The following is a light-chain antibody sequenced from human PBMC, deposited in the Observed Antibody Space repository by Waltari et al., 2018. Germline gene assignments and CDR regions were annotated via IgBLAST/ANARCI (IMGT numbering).Light chain of an antibody. CDR1: SSDVGGYDD. CDR3: CSYAGSYHV. CDR2: AVS. J-gene: IGLJ2*01. V-gene: IGLV2-11*01. Sequence: QSALTHPRSVSGSPGQSVSISCPGTSSDVGGYDDVYWYQQHPGKAPKLIIYAVSERPSGVPDRLSGSKSGNTASLTSYALQAEDEADCYCCSYAGSYHVFGGGTKLTVL.